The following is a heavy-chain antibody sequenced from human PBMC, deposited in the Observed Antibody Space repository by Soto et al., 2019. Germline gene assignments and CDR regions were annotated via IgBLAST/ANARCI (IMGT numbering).Heavy chain of an antibody. V-gene: IGHV1-24*01. D-gene: IGHD2-8*01. CDR2: FDPEDGET. J-gene: IGHJ3*02. CDR1: GYNLTELS. CDR3: ATTIVLMVYAAFDI. Sequence: ASVKVSCKVSGYNLTELSMHWVRQAPGKGLEWMGGFDPEDGETIYAQKFQGRVTMTEDTSTDTAYMELSSLRSEDTAVYYCATTIVLMVYAAFDIWGQGTMVTVSS.